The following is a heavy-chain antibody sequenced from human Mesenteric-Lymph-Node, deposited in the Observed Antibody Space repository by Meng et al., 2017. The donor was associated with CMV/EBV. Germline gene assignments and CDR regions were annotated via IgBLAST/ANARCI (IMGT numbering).Heavy chain of an antibody. CDR1: GFTLSTYS. J-gene: IGHJ3*01. CDR2: ISSSSTYT. Sequence: GEFLKTSRAACGFTLSTYSMNRVRQAPGKGLEWVSSISSSSTYTYYADSVKGRFTISRDNAKNSLYLQMNSLRVGDTAIYYCARDLYRSSSSPVWGQGTMVTVSS. V-gene: IGHV3-21*04. D-gene: IGHD6-13*01. CDR3: ARDLYRSSSSPV.